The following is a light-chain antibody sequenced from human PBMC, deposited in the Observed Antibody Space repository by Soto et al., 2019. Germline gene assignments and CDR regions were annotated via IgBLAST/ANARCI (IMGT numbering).Light chain of an antibody. J-gene: IGKJ1*01. CDR2: GVS. CDR3: QQYDNWPQVT. CDR1: QNINKH. Sequence: VVMAQSPATLSVSPGERATLSCRASQNINKHLAWYQQKPGQAPRLLISGVSTRATGIPPRFSGGGSGTEFTLTISSLQSEDSAMYYCQQYDNWPQVTFGQGTKVEIK. V-gene: IGKV3-15*01.